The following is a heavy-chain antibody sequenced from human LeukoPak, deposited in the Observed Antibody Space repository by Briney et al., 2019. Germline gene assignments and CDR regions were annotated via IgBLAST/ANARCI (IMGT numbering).Heavy chain of an antibody. CDR3: AKELISGRPYYFDY. Sequence: PGGSLRLSRAASGFTFSSYWMSWVRQVPGKGLEWVAKIKQDGSEKYYVDSVKGRFTISRDNSKNTLYLQMNSLRAEDTAVYYCAKELISGRPYYFDYWGQGTLVTVSS. CDR2: IKQDGSEK. CDR1: GFTFSSYW. J-gene: IGHJ4*02. V-gene: IGHV3-7*03. D-gene: IGHD3-10*01.